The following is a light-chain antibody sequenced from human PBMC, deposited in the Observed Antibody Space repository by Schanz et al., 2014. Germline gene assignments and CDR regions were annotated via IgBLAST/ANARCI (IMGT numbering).Light chain of an antibody. CDR2: QDS. V-gene: IGLV3-1*01. CDR1: KLGDTY. J-gene: IGLJ2*01. Sequence: SSELTQPPSVSVSPGQTASITCSGDKLGDTYACWYQQKPGQSPVLVIYQDSKRPSGIPERFSGSNSGNTATLTISGTQAMDEADYYCQAWDSSTVVFGGGTKLTVL. CDR3: QAWDSSTVV.